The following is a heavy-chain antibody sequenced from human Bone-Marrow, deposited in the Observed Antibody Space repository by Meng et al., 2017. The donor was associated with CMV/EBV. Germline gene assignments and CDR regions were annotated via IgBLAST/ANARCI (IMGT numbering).Heavy chain of an antibody. D-gene: IGHD3-22*01. CDR1: GFTCSNYA. Sequence: GFTCSNYAMSWVRQAPGKGLEWVSSISGGGSKTYYTDSVRGRFTILRDNSKNTLDLQMNSLRVEDTAVYYCAKWWGGSDGYYYCFDYWGQGALVTVSS. CDR3: AKWWGGSDGYYYCFDY. J-gene: IGHJ4*02. V-gene: IGHV3-23*01. CDR2: ISGGGSKT.